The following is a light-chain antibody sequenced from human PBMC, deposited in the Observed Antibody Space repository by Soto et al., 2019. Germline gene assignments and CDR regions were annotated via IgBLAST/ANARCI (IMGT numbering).Light chain of an antibody. J-gene: IGKJ5*01. CDR2: AAS. Sequence: DIHMTQSPSSLSASVGDRVTITCRASQDISNHVAWFQQRPGKAPKSLIHAASSLYSGVPSKFSGSGSGTDFTLTISSLQSEDFATYYCQHYNSQPITFGQGTRLEIK. CDR3: QHYNSQPIT. V-gene: IGKV1-16*02. CDR1: QDISNH.